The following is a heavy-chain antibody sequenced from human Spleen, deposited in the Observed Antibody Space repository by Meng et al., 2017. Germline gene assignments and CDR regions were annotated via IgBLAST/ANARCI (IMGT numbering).Heavy chain of an antibody. CDR2: INPNSGGT. CDR3: ARDGGCGSYWCKGDHDAFDI. D-gene: IGHD1-26*01. J-gene: IGHJ3*02. CDR1: GYTFTSYG. Sequence: ASVKVSCKASGYTFTSYGISWVRQAPGQGLEWMGWINPNSGGTNYAEKFQGRVTMTTDTSISTAYMELRRLRSDDTDVYYYARDGGCGSYWCKGDHDAFDIWGQGTMVTVSS. V-gene: IGHV1-2*02.